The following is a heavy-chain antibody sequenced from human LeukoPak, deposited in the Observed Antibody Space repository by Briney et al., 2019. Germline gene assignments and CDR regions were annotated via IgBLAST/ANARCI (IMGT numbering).Heavy chain of an antibody. Sequence: GGSLRLSCAVSGFTLSNSWMAWVRQAPGKGLEWVANIKQDGSEKYYADSVKGRFTISRDNAKNSLYLQMNTLRVEDTAVYYCAQGGATISDYWGQGTLVTVSS. V-gene: IGHV3-7*01. J-gene: IGHJ4*02. CDR1: GFTLSNSW. D-gene: IGHD5-12*01. CDR2: IKQDGSEK. CDR3: AQGGATISDY.